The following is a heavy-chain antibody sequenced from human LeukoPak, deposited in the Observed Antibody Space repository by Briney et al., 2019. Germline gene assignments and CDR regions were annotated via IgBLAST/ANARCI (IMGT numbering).Heavy chain of an antibody. V-gene: IGHV3-9*01. J-gene: IGHJ4*02. Sequence: GGSLRLSCAASGFTFDDYAMHWVRQAPGKGLEWVSGISWKSDRIGCADSVKGRFTISRDNAKNSLYLQMNSLRAEDTAVYYCARSYSHRTYFDYWGQGTLVTVSS. CDR2: ISWKSDRI. CDR3: ARSYSHRTYFDY. D-gene: IGHD6-13*01. CDR1: GFTFDDYA.